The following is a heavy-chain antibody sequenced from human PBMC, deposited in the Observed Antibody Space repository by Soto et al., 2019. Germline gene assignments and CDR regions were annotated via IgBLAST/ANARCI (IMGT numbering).Heavy chain of an antibody. CDR3: ARVALADHSYYAMDG. D-gene: IGHD6-6*01. J-gene: IGHJ6*02. V-gene: IGHV3-21*01. CDR2: ISSSSYI. Sequence: GGSLRLSCAASGFTFSSYAMSWVRQAPGKGLEWVSSISSSSYIYYADSVKGRFTISRDNAKNSLYLQMNSLRAEDTAVYYCARVALADHSYYAMDGPGQAPSGTVS. CDR1: GFTFSSYA.